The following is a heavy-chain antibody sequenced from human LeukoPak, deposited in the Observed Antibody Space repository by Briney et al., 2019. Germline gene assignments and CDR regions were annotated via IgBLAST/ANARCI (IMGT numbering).Heavy chain of an antibody. V-gene: IGHV3-23*01. CDR1: GFTFSSYA. Sequence: GGSLRLSCAASGFTFSSYAMSWVRQAPGKGLEWFSGISGSDGSTYYADSVKGRFTMSRDNSKNTLYLQMNSLRAEDTAIYYCAKEVGVAGTPYFDYWGQGTLVTVSS. CDR2: ISGSDGST. D-gene: IGHD6-19*01. CDR3: AKEVGVAGTPYFDY. J-gene: IGHJ4*02.